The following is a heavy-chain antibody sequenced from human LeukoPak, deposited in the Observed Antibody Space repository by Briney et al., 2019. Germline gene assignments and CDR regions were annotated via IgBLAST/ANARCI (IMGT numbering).Heavy chain of an antibody. Sequence: GGSLRLSCAASGFIFGGSSMHWVRQAPGKGLEWVSFIRLDATNKYYADSVKGRFTISRDNSNNTLYLQLNNVRTEDTATYFCAKEQYPGYFDYWGQGTLVTVSS. CDR2: IRLDATNK. CDR1: GFIFGGSS. V-gene: IGHV3-30*02. D-gene: IGHD1-14*01. CDR3: AKEQYPGYFDY. J-gene: IGHJ4*02.